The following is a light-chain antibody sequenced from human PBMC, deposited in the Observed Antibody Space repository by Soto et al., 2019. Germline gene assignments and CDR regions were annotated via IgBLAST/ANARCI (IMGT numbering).Light chain of an antibody. CDR2: EVN. V-gene: IGLV2-14*01. CDR1: SSDVGGYNY. Sequence: QSALTQPASVSGSPGQSITISCSGTSSDVGGYNYVSWFQHHPGKAPKLMIYEVNYWPSGVSNRFSGSKSGNTASLTISGLQAEDEADYYCCSYTTSSTVVFGGGTQLTVL. J-gene: IGLJ2*01. CDR3: CSYTTSSTVV.